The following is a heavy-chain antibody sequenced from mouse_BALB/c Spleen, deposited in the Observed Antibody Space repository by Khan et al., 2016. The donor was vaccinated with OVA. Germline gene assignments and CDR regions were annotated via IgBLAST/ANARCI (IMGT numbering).Heavy chain of an antibody. J-gene: IGHJ2*01. CDR1: GYTFTDYT. Sequence: QVQLQQSGPELVRPGVSVKISCKGSGYTFTDYTMHWVKQSHAKSLEWLGIISTYYGNADYNQKFKGKATMTVDKSSRTAYMELARLTSEDSAIYYCARGDGVIRAHFDYWGQGTTLTVSA. CDR3: ARGDGVIRAHFDY. V-gene: IGHV1S137*01. CDR2: ISTYYGNA. D-gene: IGHD1-1*02.